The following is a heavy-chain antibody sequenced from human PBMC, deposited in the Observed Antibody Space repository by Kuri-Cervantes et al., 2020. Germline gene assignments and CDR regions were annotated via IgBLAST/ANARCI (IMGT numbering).Heavy chain of an antibody. CDR1: GYTFTQFH. V-gene: IGHV1-46*01. D-gene: IGHD6-19*01. CDR3: ARDPEYSSGWHLNKFDY. Sequence: ASVKVSCKASGYTFTQFHIHWVRQAPGQGLEWMGIINPIDGGTTYAQKFQARVTITRDTSASTAYMELSSLRSEDTAVYYCARDPEYSSGWHLNKFDYRGQGTLVTVSS. CDR2: INPIDGGT. J-gene: IGHJ4*02.